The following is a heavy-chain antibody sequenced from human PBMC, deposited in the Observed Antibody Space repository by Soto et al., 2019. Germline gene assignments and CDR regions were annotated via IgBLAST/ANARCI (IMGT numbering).Heavy chain of an antibody. V-gene: IGHV2-26*01. CDR1: GFSLSNARMG. D-gene: IGHD5-12*01. CDR2: IFSNDEK. J-gene: IGHJ4*02. Sequence: QVTLKESGPVLMKPTETLTLTCTVSGFSLSNARMGVSWIRQPPGKALEWLAHIFSNDEKSYSTSLKSRLTISKDTSKSQVVLTMTNMDPVDTATYYCARIQQGSGYDYYFDYWGQGTLVTVSS. CDR3: ARIQQGSGYDYYFDY.